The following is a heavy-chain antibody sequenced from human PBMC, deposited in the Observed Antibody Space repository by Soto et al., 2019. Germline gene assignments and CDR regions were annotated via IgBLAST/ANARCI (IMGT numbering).Heavy chain of an antibody. V-gene: IGHV3-48*02. Sequence: EVQLVESGGGLVQPGGSLRLSCAASGFTFSSYSMNWVRQAPGKGLEWVSYISSGSGVIYYADSVKGRFTISRDNAKNSLYLQMNSLRDGDTAVYYCARVLRGGGTIYFDYWGQGTLVTVSS. J-gene: IGHJ4*02. CDR1: GFTFSSYS. CDR2: ISSGSGVI. D-gene: IGHD3-3*01. CDR3: ARVLRGGGTIYFDY.